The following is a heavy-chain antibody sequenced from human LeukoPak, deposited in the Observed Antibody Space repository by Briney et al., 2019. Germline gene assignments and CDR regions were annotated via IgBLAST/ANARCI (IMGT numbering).Heavy chain of an antibody. Sequence: GGPLRLSCAASGFTFNSHAMYWVRQAPGKGLEWVSGIVGSGGSSYYAESVRGRFTISRDNSKNTVFMQMNSLRDEDTAVYYCAKDAIGQYRTYYFDHWGQGTLVPVSS. V-gene: IGHV3-23*01. J-gene: IGHJ4*02. CDR3: AKDAIGQYRTYYFDH. CDR2: IVGSGGSS. D-gene: IGHD1-1*01. CDR1: GFTFNSHA.